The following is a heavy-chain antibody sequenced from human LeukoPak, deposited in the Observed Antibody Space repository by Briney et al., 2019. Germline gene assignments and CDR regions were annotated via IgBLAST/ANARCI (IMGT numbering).Heavy chain of an antibody. D-gene: IGHD6-13*01. V-gene: IGHV3-33*01. Sequence: PGNSLRNYRAAGGFTFSTYGMQRVRQASCKVLEFSLIIWYDGSNKYYADSVKGRFTISRDNSKNTLYLQMNSLRAEDTAVYYCARERLVAAAGTRWFDPWGQGTLVTVSS. CDR1: GFTFSTYG. CDR2: IWYDGSNK. J-gene: IGHJ5*02. CDR3: ARERLVAAAGTRWFDP.